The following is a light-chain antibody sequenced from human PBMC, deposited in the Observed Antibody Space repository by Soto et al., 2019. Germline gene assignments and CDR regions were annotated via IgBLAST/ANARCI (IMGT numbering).Light chain of an antibody. Sequence: DIQMTQSPSILSASVGDSVTITCRASQTIDSWVAWYQQKPGKAPKLLVYDATSLESGVSSRFSGSGYGTEFTLTINSLQPDDSATYYCQQYDSYSTFGQGTKVDIK. CDR2: DAT. CDR1: QTIDSW. V-gene: IGKV1-5*01. CDR3: QQYDSYST. J-gene: IGKJ1*01.